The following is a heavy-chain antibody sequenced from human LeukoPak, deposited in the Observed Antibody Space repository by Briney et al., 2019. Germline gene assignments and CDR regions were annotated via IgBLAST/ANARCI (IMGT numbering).Heavy chain of an antibody. J-gene: IGHJ4*02. V-gene: IGHV3-7*04. CDR2: IKGDGSAK. Sequence: GGSLRLSCAASGFTHWGIWVSGVPDAPGGGLEWVATIKGDGSAKFYVDTVTGRFAISRDDAKSSLFLQMDSLRSEDTAVYYCTKDTHDYWGQGTLVTVSS. CDR3: TKDTHDY. CDR1: GFTHWGIW.